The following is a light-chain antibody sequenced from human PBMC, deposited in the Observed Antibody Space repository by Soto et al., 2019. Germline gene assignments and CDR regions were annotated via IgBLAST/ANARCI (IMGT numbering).Light chain of an antibody. CDR3: QQANSFPIT. V-gene: IGKV1-12*01. CDR1: QGISSW. CDR2: AAS. J-gene: IGKJ5*01. Sequence: DIQLNQSPSSVCASGGDRFTIACLASQGISSWLAWYQXKKGKXXKXLIYAASSLQSGVPSRFRGNESGTDLTINIRRLQPEDGETDYGQQANSFPITFGQGTRLEN.